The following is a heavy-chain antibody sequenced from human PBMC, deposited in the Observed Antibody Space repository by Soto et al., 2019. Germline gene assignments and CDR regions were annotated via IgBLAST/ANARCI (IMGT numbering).Heavy chain of an antibody. V-gene: IGHV3-23*01. J-gene: IGHJ4*02. CDR1: GFMFSSYA. CDR2: ISDSGGTT. Sequence: GGSLRLSCAASGFMFSSYAMTWVRQAPGKGLEWVSAISDSGGTTYYADSVKGRFTISRDNPNSTVFLQMKGLRAEDTAVYYCAKLDSGDDPDLGEFDYWGQGTLVTVSS. CDR3: AKLDSGDDPDLGEFDY. D-gene: IGHD4-17*01.